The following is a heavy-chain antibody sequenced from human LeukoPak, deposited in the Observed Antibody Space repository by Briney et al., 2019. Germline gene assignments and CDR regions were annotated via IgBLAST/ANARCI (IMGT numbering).Heavy chain of an antibody. V-gene: IGHV4-4*02. D-gene: IGHD3-10*01. CDR2: IYHSGST. CDR1: GGSISSSNW. J-gene: IGHJ5*02. CDR3: ARDSGTTGEVKFDP. Sequence: PSETLSLTCAVSGGSISSSNWWSWVRQPPGKGLEWIGEIYHSGSTNYNPSLKSRVTISVDKSKNQFSLKLSSVTAADTAVYYCARDSGTTGEVKFDPWGQGTLVTVPS.